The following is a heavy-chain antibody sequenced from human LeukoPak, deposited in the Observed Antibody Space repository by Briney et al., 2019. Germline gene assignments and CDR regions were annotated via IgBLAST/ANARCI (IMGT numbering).Heavy chain of an antibody. CDR1: GYSFSTYG. Sequence: ASVKVSCKASGYSFSTYGITWVRQAPGQGLEWVGWISTYNGHTNYGQKIQDRVTMTTDTSTSTTYMELRSLRADDTAVYYCARGATYGDSSFDYWGQGTLVTVSS. V-gene: IGHV1-18*01. D-gene: IGHD4-17*01. CDR3: ARGATYGDSSFDY. CDR2: ISTYNGHT. J-gene: IGHJ4*02.